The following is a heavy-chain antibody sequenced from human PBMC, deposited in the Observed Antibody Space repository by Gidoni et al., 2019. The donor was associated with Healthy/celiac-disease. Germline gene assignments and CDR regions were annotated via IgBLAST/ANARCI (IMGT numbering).Heavy chain of an antibody. V-gene: IGHV2-5*02. CDR3: AHTRVYGFWSGSIDAFDI. CDR1: GFSLSTSGVG. CDR2: IYWDDDK. Sequence: QITLTESGPTLVKPTQTLTLTCTFSGFSLSTSGVGVGWIRQPPGQALEWLALIYWDDDKRYSPSLKSRLTFTKDTSKSQVVLTMTNMDPVDTATYYCAHTRVYGFWSGSIDAFDIWGQGTMVTVSS. J-gene: IGHJ3*02. D-gene: IGHD3-3*01.